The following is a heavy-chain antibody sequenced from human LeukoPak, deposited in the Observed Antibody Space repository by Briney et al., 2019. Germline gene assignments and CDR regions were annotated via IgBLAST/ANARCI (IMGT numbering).Heavy chain of an antibody. J-gene: IGHJ4*02. Sequence: GASVKVSCKASGYTFTSYYMHWVRQAPGQGLEWMGGIIPIFGTANYAQKFQGRVTITADESTSTAYMELSSLRSEDTAVYYCAITGPGSGSYHDYWGQGTLVTVSS. D-gene: IGHD3-10*01. V-gene: IGHV1-69*13. CDR3: AITGPGSGSYHDY. CDR1: GYTFTSYY. CDR2: IIPIFGTA.